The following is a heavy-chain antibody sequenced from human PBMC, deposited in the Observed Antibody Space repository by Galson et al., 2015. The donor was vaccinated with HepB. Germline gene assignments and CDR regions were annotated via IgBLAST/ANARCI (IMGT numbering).Heavy chain of an antibody. J-gene: IGHJ5*02. CDR1: GSNFGAYA. CDR3: AKDPRPNGVFDPFDL. V-gene: IGHV3-23*01. D-gene: IGHD2-8*01. CDR2: ITGGSAK. Sequence: SLRLSCAASGSNFGAYAISWVRQAPGRGLEWVSGITGGSAKYYAESVKGRFTVSRDNSNNIVYLQMDTLRVEDSAMYYCAKDPRPNGVFDPFDLWGQGTLVTVSS.